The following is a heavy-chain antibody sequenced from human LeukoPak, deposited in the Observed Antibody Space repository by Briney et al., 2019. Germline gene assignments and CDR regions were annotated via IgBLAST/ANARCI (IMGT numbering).Heavy chain of an antibody. D-gene: IGHD6-19*01. CDR1: GDTFSRYV. Sequence: ASVKVSCKASGDTFSRYVISWVRQAPGQGLEWMGGIIPIFGTANYAQKFQGRVTITADESTSTAYMELSSLRSEDTAVYYCARGRMAGTYVFDSWGQGTLVTVSS. CDR2: IIPIFGTA. V-gene: IGHV1-69*13. J-gene: IGHJ4*02. CDR3: ARGRMAGTYVFDS.